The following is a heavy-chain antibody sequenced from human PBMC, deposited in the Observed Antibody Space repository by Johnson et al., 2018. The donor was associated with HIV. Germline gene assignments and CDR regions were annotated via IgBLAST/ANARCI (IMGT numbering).Heavy chain of an antibody. CDR3: ARGLGLSDAFDI. Sequence: VQLVESGGGVVQPGRSLRVSCAASGFTFSNYAMHWVRQATGKGLEWVSSIGTTGDTYYPGSVKGRFTISRENAKNSLYLQMNSLGAGDTAVYYCARGLGLSDAFDIWGQGTMVTVSS. D-gene: IGHD6-19*01. CDR2: IGTTGDT. CDR1: GFTFSNYA. V-gene: IGHV3-13*01. J-gene: IGHJ3*02.